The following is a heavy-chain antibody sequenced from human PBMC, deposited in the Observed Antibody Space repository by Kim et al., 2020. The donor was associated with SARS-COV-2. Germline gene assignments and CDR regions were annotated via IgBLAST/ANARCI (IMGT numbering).Heavy chain of an antibody. CDR1: GFIFSNYW. V-gene: IGHV3-74*01. Sequence: GGSLRLSCEVSGFIFSNYWMHWVRQDPGKGLVWVSRIYNDGTRTFYADSEKGRFTISRDNAKNTLYLQINSLRAEDTAVYYCARGMIVEYGMDVWGQGTTVTVSS. CDR2: IYNDGTRT. CDR3: ARGMIVEYGMDV. J-gene: IGHJ6*02. D-gene: IGHD3-22*01.